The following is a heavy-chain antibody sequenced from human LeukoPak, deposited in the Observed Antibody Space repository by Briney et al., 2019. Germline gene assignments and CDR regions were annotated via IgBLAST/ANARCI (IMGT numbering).Heavy chain of an antibody. CDR3: ARGPSGAFGFDP. D-gene: IGHD2-15*01. J-gene: IGHJ5*02. CDR2: IYSSGGT. Sequence: SETLSLTCTVSGGSISGYYWSWLRQPAGREVEWIGRIYSSGGTNYNPSLQSRITMSVDTSKNQFSLRLTSVTAADTAVYYCARGPSGAFGFDPWGQGNLVTV. CDR1: GGSISGYY. V-gene: IGHV4-4*07.